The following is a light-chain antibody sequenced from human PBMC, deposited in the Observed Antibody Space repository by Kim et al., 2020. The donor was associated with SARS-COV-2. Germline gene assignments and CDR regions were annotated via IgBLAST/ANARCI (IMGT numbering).Light chain of an antibody. Sequence: SASVGDRSTITGRASQSIIDYLAWYQQKQGKAPKLLIHDVSSLEKGVPSRFSGSGSGTEFTLTISSLQPDDFASYYCQQYKGYPYTFGQGTKLEI. CDR3: QQYKGYPYT. CDR1: QSIIDY. V-gene: IGKV1-5*01. J-gene: IGKJ2*01. CDR2: DVS.